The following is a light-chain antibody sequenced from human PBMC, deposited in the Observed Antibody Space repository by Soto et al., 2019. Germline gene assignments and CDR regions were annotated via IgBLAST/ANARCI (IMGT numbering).Light chain of an antibody. Sequence: EMVMTQSPPTVLVSXGQRAPLTXXASQSVSSNLAWYQQKPGQSPRLLIYGASARATDIPARFSGSGSGTEFTLTISSLQSEDFAIYYCQQYDNWPQTFGQGTKVDNK. J-gene: IGKJ1*01. CDR2: GAS. CDR1: QSVSSN. CDR3: QQYDNWPQT. V-gene: IGKV3-15*01.